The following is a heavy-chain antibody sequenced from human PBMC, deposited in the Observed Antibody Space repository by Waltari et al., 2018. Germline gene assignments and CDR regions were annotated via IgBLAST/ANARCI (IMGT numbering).Heavy chain of an antibody. J-gene: IGHJ3*02. CDR1: GYTFTGYY. CDR2: IKPNSGGT. CDR3: VRDLYAFDI. Sequence: QVQLVQSGAEVKKPGASVKVSCKAAGYTFTGYYMHWVRQAPGQGIEWMGRIKPNSGGTNYAQKFQGRVTMTRTTSISTAYMERSRLRSDDTAVYYCVRDLYAFDIWGQGTMVTVSS. V-gene: IGHV1-2*06.